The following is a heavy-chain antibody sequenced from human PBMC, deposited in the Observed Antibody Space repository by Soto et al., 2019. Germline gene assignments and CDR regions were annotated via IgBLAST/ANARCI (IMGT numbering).Heavy chain of an antibody. Sequence: PSETLSLTCTVSGGSISSGGYYWSWIRQHPGKGLEWIGYIYYSGSTYYNPSLKSRVTISVDTSKNQFSLKLSSVTAADTAVYYCASSLPHVTYSSSWYYPMDVWGQGTTVTVSS. V-gene: IGHV4-31*03. CDR2: IYYSGST. J-gene: IGHJ6*02. CDR3: ASSLPHVTYSSSWYYPMDV. CDR1: GGSISSGGYY. D-gene: IGHD6-13*01.